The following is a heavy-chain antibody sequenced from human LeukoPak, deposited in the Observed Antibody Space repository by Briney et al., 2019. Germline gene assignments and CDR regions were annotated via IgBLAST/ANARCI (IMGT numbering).Heavy chain of an antibody. D-gene: IGHD4-17*01. CDR3: ARVVDHDYGDYYLDY. J-gene: IGHJ4*02. CDR2: IYSGGST. V-gene: IGHV3-53*01. CDR1: GFTFSSND. Sequence: GGSLRLSCAASGFTFSSNDMSWVRQAPGKGLECISVIYSGGSTDYADSVKGRLTISRDNSKNTLYLQMNSLRAEDTAVYYCARVVDHDYGDYYLDYWGQGTLVTVSS.